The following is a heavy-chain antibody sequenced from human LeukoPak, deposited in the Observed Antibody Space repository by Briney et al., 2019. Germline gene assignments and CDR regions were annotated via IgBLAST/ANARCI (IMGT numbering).Heavy chain of an antibody. CDR1: GDNFSSYV. V-gene: IGHV1-69*04. J-gene: IGHJ3*01. CDR3: AREGVYSPDPSSYHRRAFDV. Sequence: SVKVSCKASGDNFSSYVITWVRQAPGQGLEWMGRIIPTFDVANFAQIFKGRVTITADKSTNTAHLELSSLRSEDTAVYYCAREGVYSPDPSSYHRRAFDVWGKGTVVTVSS. D-gene: IGHD3-16*02. CDR2: IIPTFDVA.